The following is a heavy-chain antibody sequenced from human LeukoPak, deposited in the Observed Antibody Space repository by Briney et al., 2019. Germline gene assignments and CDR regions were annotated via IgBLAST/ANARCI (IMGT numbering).Heavy chain of an antibody. D-gene: IGHD7-27*01. CDR1: GYTFTSYD. V-gene: IGHV1-8*01. Sequence: ASVKVSCKASGYTFTSYDINWVRQATGQGPERMGWMNPNSGKTGYAQKFQGRVTMTWDTSISTAYMDLGSLRSEDTAAYYCARSPTGAFDIWGQGTMVTVSS. J-gene: IGHJ3*02. CDR3: ARSPTGAFDI. CDR2: MNPNSGKT.